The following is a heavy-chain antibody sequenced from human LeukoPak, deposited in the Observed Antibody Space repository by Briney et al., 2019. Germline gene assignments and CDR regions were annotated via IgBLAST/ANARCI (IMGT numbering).Heavy chain of an antibody. CDR1: GFTFSDYY. J-gene: IGHJ4*02. CDR2: ISSPGTTR. Sequence: AGGSLRLSCAASGFTFSDYYMSWIRQAPGRGLEWISCISSPGTTRYYADSVKGRFTISRDNARNSLFLQMNSLSAEDTAIYYCARNRDGYNVDYWGQGTLVTVSS. D-gene: IGHD5-12*01. CDR3: ARNRDGYNVDY. V-gene: IGHV3-11*01.